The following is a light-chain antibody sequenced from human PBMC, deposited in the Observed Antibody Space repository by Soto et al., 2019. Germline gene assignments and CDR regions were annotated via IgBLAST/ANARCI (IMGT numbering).Light chain of an antibody. CDR1: SSNVGNSY. J-gene: IGLJ1*01. V-gene: IGLV1-51*02. CDR3: GTWDSRLSVYV. Sequence: QSVLTQPPSVSAAPGQKVTIPCSGSSSNVGNSYVSWYQQLPGTAPKILIYENNIRPSGIPDRFSGSKSGTSATLGITGLQTGDEADYYCGTWDSRLSVYVFGNGTKVTV. CDR2: ENN.